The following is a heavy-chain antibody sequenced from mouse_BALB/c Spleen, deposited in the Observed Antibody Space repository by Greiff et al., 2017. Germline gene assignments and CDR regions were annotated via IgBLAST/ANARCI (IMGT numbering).Heavy chain of an antibody. V-gene: IGHV1S137*01. CDR1: GYTFTDYA. CDR2: ISTYYGDA. CDR3: ARQGLYFDY. Sequence: QVQLQQSGAELVRPGVSVKISCKGSGYTFTDYAMHWVKQSHAKSLEWIGVISTYYGDASYNQKFKGKATMTVDKSSSTAYMELARLTSEDSAIYYCARQGLYFDYWGQGTTLTVSS. J-gene: IGHJ2*01. D-gene: IGHD3-1*01.